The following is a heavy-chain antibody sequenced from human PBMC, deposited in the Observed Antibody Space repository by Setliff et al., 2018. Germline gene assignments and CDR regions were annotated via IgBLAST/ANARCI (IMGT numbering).Heavy chain of an antibody. V-gene: IGHV4-61*09. J-gene: IGHJ4*02. D-gene: IGHD7-27*01. CDR1: GDSISSGSYY. Sequence: SETLSLTCTVSGDSISSGSYYWTWIRQPAGKGLEWIGHFHTGGSTNYNRSLRSRVSISVDTSKNQFSLNLNAVTAADTAVYYCATLTGDRGVDYWGQGRLVTVSS. CDR3: ATLTGDRGVDY. CDR2: FHTGGST.